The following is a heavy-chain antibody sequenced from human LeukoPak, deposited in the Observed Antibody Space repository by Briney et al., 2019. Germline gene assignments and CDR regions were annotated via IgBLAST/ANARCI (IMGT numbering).Heavy chain of an antibody. CDR3: AREIGPIQLHLWGSAFDS. J-gene: IGHJ4*02. CDR2: IIPIFGTA. Sequence: PVKVSCKASGGTFSRYATSWVWQAPGQGLEWMGGIIPIFGTANYAQKFQGRVTMTRDTSTSTVYMELSSLRSEDTAVYYCAREIGPIQLHLWGSAFDSWGQGTLVTVSS. D-gene: IGHD5-18*01. CDR1: GGTFSRYA. V-gene: IGHV1-69*05.